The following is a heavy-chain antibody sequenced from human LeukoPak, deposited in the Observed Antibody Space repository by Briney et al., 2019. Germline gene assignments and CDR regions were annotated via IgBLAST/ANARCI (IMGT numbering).Heavy chain of an antibody. D-gene: IGHD6-19*01. CDR2: ISSSSTTI. J-gene: IGHJ4*02. V-gene: IGHV3-48*02. CDR1: GFTFSDYS. Sequence: GGSLRLSCAASGFTFSDYSMYWVRQAPGKGLEWVSYISSSSTTIYYSDSVRGRFTVSRDNAKNSLYLQMSSLGDEDTALYFCARDEGGRVVAGFFHYWGQGTLVTVSS. CDR3: ARDEGGRVVAGFFHY.